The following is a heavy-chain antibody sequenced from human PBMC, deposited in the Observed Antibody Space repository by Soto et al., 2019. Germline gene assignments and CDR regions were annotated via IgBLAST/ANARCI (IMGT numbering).Heavy chain of an antibody. CDR1: GFTFSSYG. V-gene: IGHV3-30*18. CDR3: AKGGPFEDTAMVTPFDY. J-gene: IGHJ4*02. Sequence: LRLSCAASGFTFSSYGMHWVRQAPGKGLEWVAVISYDGSNKYYADSVKGRFTISRDNSKNTLYLQMNSLRAEDTAVYYCAKGGPFEDTAMVTPFDYWGQGTLVTVSS. CDR2: ISYDGSNK. D-gene: IGHD5-18*01.